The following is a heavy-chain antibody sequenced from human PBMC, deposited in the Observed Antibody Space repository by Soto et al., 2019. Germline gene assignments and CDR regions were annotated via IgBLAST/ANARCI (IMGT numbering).Heavy chain of an antibody. V-gene: IGHV2-5*02. CDR3: AHSRTVANRDRRYAFDI. J-gene: IGHJ3*02. CDR2: IYWDGDK. CDR1: GFSLSTNDVG. Sequence: QITLKESGPTLVKPTQTLTLTCTFSGFSLSTNDVGVGWIRQPPGKALEWLALIYWDGDKRCSPSLKSRLTITKDISKNQVVLTMTNMDPVDTATYYCAHSRTVANRDRRYAFDIWGPGTKVTVSS. D-gene: IGHD4-17*01.